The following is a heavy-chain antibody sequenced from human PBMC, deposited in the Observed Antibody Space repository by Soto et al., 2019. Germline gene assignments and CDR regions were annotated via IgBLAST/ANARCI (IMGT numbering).Heavy chain of an antibody. CDR1: GYTFTSYG. CDR2: ISAYNGNT. D-gene: IGHD3-9*01. J-gene: IGHJ6*02. CDR3: ARSYRSDYDILTGYYRVYYGIDV. V-gene: IGHV1-18*01. Sequence: ASVKVSCKASGYTFTSYGISWVRQAPGQGLEWMGWISAYNGNTNYAQKLQGRVTMTTDTSTSTAYMELRSLRSDDTAVYYCARSYRSDYDILTGYYRVYYGIDVWGQGTPVTVSS.